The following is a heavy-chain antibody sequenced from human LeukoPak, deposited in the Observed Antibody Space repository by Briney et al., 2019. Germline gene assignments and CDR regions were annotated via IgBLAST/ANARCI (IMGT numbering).Heavy chain of an antibody. CDR3: ARGHTDYGGNFYYFDY. CDR2: INPNSGGT. D-gene: IGHD4-23*01. CDR1: GYTFTGYY. J-gene: IGHJ4*02. Sequence: ASVKVSCKASGYTFTGYYMHWVRQAPGQGLEWMGWINPNSGGTSYAQKFQGRVTMTRDTSTSTVYMELSSLRSEDTAVYYCARGHTDYGGNFYYFDYWGQGTLVTASS. V-gene: IGHV1-2*02.